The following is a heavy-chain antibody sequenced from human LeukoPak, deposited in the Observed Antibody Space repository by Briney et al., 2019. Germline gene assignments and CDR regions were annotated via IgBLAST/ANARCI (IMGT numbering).Heavy chain of an antibody. D-gene: IGHD4-17*01. J-gene: IGHJ6*02. CDR3: ARDLQRTPDDGDSITYGMDV. V-gene: IGHV1-2*02. Sequence: ASVKVSCKASRYTFTGYYMHWVRQAPGQGLEWMGWINPNSGGTNYAQKFQGRVTTTRDTSISTAYMEMSRLRSDDTAVYYCARDLQRTPDDGDSITYGMDVWGQGTTVTVSS. CDR1: RYTFTGYY. CDR2: INPNSGGT.